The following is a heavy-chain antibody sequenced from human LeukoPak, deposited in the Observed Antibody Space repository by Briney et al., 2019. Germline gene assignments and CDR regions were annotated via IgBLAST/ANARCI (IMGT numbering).Heavy chain of an antibody. CDR2: ISPLSGNT. CDR1: GYTFSGYG. CDR3: ARDYLAAPAY. D-gene: IGHD6-6*01. Sequence: ASVKVSCKASGYTFSGYGINWVRQAPGQGLEWMGWISPLSGNTDYAQNFQGRVTMTTDTSSSTAYMELRSLRSDDTAIYYCARDYLAAPAYWGQGTLVTVSS. V-gene: IGHV1-18*01. J-gene: IGHJ4*02.